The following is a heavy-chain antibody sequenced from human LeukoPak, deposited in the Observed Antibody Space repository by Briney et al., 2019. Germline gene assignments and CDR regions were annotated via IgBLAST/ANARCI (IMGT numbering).Heavy chain of an antibody. D-gene: IGHD5-24*01. CDR1: GFTFSSFG. V-gene: IGHV3-33*01. J-gene: IGHJ5*02. CDR3: VRGVGVSRFNYFDP. Sequence: GGSLTLSCAASGFTFSSFGMHWVRQAPGKGLEWVAVIWYDASDRYYADSVRGRFTISRDNSKNTLFLQMNSLRDDDTAVYYCVRGVGVSRFNYFDPWGQGTLVVVSS. CDR2: IWYDASDR.